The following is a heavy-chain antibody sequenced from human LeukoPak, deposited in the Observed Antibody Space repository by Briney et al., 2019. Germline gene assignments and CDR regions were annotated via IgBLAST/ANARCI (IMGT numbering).Heavy chain of an antibody. CDR1: GFIFSDYA. V-gene: IGHV3-23*01. Sequence: GGSLRLSCAASGFIFSDYAMTWVRLAPGKGLEWVSTIRGSDSNTYYADSVKGRFTISRDNSKNTLYLQMNSLRAEDTAVYYCAKDLGVTMVRGVIMDWWYFQHWGQGTLVTVSS. CDR3: AKDLGVTMVRGVIMDWWYFQH. J-gene: IGHJ1*01. CDR2: IRGSDSNT. D-gene: IGHD3-10*01.